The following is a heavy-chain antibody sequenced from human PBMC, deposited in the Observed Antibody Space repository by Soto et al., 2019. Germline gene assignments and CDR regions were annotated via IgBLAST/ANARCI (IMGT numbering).Heavy chain of an antibody. Sequence: QVQLVQSGAEVKKPGASVKVSCKASGYTFTSYGISWVRQAPGQGLEWMGWISAYNGITKYAQKLQGRVTMTTDTGTGTAYMELRGLRSDDTAVYYCAREANYFVYWGPGTLVTVSS. CDR2: ISAYNGIT. CDR1: GYTFTSYG. D-gene: IGHD5-12*01. V-gene: IGHV1-18*01. CDR3: AREANYFVY. J-gene: IGHJ4*02.